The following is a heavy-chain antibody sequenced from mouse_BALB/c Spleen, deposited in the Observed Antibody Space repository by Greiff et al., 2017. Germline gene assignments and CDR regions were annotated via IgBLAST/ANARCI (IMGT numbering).Heavy chain of an antibody. J-gene: IGHJ2*01. CDR2: ISYSGST. CDR3: ARDWHKDYFDY. Sequence: EVKLVESGPGLVKPSQSLSLTCTVTGYSITSDYAWNWIRQFPGNKLEWMGYISYSGSTSYNPSLKSRISITRDTSKNQFFLQLNSVTTEDTATYYCARDWHKDYFDYWGQGTTLTVSS. CDR1: GYSITSDYA. V-gene: IGHV3-2*02.